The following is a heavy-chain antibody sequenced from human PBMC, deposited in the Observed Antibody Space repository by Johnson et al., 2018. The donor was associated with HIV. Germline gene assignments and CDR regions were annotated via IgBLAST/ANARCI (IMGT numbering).Heavy chain of an antibody. D-gene: IGHD6-6*01. V-gene: IGHV3-15*01. CDR1: GFTFSNAW. Sequence: VKLVESGGGVVQPGGSLRLSCAASGFTFSNAWMSWVRQAPGKGLEWVGRIKSKTDGGTTDYAAPVKGRFTISRHDSKNMLYLQMNSLRAEDTAVYYCAKVLGYSSSSRDAFDIWGQGTMVTVSS. J-gene: IGHJ3*02. CDR2: IKSKTDGGTT. CDR3: AKVLGYSSSSRDAFDI.